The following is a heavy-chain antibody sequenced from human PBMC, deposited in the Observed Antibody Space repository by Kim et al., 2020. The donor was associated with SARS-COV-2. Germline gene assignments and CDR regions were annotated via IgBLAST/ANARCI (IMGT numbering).Heavy chain of an antibody. CDR1: GYTFTSYA. CDR3: ARDSTAYGDYAFDI. D-gene: IGHD4-17*01. CDR2: INTNTGNP. J-gene: IGHJ3*02. Sequence: ASVKVSCKASGYTFTSYAMNWVRQAPGQGLEWMGWINTNTGNPTYAQGFTGRFVFSLDTSVSTAYLQISSLKAEDTAVYYCARDSTAYGDYAFDIWGQGTMVTVSS. V-gene: IGHV7-4-1*02.